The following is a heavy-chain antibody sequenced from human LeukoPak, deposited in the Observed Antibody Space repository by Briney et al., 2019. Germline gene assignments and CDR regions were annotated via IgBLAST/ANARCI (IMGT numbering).Heavy chain of an antibody. D-gene: IGHD3-10*01. CDR1: GFTFSSYA. CDR2: ISGSGGST. V-gene: IGHV3-23*01. CDR3: AKDLDYYGSGLDY. J-gene: IGHJ4*02. Sequence: GGSLRLFYAASGFTFSSYAMSWVRQAPGKGLEWVSAISGSGGSTYYADSVKGRFTISRDNSKNTLYLQMNSLRAEDTAVYYCAKDLDYYGSGLDYWGQGTLVTVSS.